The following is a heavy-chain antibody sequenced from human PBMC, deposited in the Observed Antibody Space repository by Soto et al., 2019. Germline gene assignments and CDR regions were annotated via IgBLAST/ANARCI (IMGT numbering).Heavy chain of an antibody. CDR1: GFTFSSYS. D-gene: IGHD6-19*01. CDR3: ARERIAVASLYFDY. CDR2: ISSSSSTI. J-gene: IGHJ4*02. V-gene: IGHV3-48*02. Sequence: EVQLVESGGGLVQPGGSLRLSCAASGFTFSSYSMNWVRQAPGKGLEWVSYISSSSSTIYYADSVKGRFTISRDNDKNSLYLQMNSLRDEDTAVYYCARERIAVASLYFDYWGQGTLVTVSS.